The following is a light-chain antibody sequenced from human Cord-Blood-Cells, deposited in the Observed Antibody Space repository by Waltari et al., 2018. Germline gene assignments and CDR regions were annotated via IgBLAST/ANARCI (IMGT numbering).Light chain of an antibody. CDR2: WAS. CDR1: QSVLYSSNNKNY. V-gene: IGKV4-1*01. J-gene: IGKJ1*01. CDR3: QQYYSTPWT. Sequence: DLVMTQSPDSLAVSLGERATLNRKSSQSVLYSSNNKNYLAWYQQKPGQPPKLLIYWASTRESRVPDRFSGSGSGTDFTLTISSLQAEDVAVYYCQQYYSTPWTFGQGTKVEIK.